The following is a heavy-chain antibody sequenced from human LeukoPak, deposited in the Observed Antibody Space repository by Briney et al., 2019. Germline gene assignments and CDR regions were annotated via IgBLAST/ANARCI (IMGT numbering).Heavy chain of an antibody. CDR2: TYYRSKWYN. D-gene: IGHD2-2*01. Sequence: SQTLSLTCAISGDSVSSNSAAWNWIRQSPSRGLEWLGRTYYRSKWYNDYAVSVKSRITINPDTSKNQFSLQLNSVTPEDTAVYYCARVPMLIVVPDAIHYYYGMDVWGQGTKVTVSS. V-gene: IGHV6-1*01. CDR1: GDSVSSNSAA. CDR3: ARVPMLIVVPDAIHYYYGMDV. J-gene: IGHJ6*02.